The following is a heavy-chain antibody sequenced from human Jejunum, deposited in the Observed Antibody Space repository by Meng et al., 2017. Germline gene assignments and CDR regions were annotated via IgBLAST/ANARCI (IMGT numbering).Heavy chain of an antibody. CDR3: ARDRRYSSSWYAGNEY. J-gene: IGHJ4*02. Sequence: GESLKISCAASGFTFDDYGMSWVRQGPGPGLEWVASINWNGGSIGYADSVRGRFTISRDNAKNYLYLQMNSLRAEDTALYYCARDRRYSSSWYAGNEYWGQGTQVTVSS. CDR2: INWNGGSI. D-gene: IGHD6-13*01. V-gene: IGHV3-20*04. CDR1: GFTFDDYG.